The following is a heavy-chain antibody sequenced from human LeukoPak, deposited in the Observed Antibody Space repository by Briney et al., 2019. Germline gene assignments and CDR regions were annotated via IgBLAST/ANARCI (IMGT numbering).Heavy chain of an antibody. J-gene: IGHJ6*02. CDR2: MNPNSGNT. CDR3: ARGPSLVRGVIMPGSVGGMDV. Sequence: GASVKVSCKASGFTFTSYDINWVRQATGQGLEWMGWMNPNSGNTRYAQKVQGRITMTRDTSISTAYMELSSLRSEDTAVYYCARGPSLVRGVIMPGSVGGMDVWGQGTTVTVSS. V-gene: IGHV1-8*01. CDR1: GFTFTSYD. D-gene: IGHD3-10*01.